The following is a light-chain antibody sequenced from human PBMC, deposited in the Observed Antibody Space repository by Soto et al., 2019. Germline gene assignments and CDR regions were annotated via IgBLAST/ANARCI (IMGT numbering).Light chain of an antibody. CDR2: AAS. Sequence: DIQMTQSPSSLSASVGDRVTITCRASQGISNSLAWYQQKPGKVPKLLIYAASTLQSGVPSRFSGSGVGTDFTLIISSLQPEDVASYYCQKYNSAPLTVGGGTKVEIK. CDR1: QGISNS. V-gene: IGKV1-27*01. J-gene: IGKJ4*02. CDR3: QKYNSAPLT.